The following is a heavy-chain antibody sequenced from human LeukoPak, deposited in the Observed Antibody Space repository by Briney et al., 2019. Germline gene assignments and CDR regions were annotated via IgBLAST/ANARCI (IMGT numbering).Heavy chain of an antibody. J-gene: IGHJ4*02. D-gene: IGHD3-16*01. V-gene: IGHV3-30*04. CDR2: ISYDGSNK. CDR3: ARDSLRGEDFDY. Sequence: PGRSLRLSCAASGFTFSSYAMHWVRQAPGKGLEWVAVISYDGSNKYYADSVKGRFTISRDNSKNTLYLQMNSLRAEDTAVYYCARDSLRGEDFDYWGQGTLVTVSS. CDR1: GFTFSSYA.